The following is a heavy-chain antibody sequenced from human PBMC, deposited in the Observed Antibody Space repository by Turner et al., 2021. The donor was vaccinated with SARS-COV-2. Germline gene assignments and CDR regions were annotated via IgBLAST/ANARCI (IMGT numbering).Heavy chain of an antibody. Sequence: QVQLVESGGGVVQPGRSLRLSCAASGFTFSNYAMQWVRPAPGKGLGWVAVISYDGSNKYYADSVKGRFTISRDNSKNTLYLQMNSLRAEDTAVYYCARDRIIWDRGVYYYYGMDVWGQGTTVTVSS. CDR1: GFTFSNYA. V-gene: IGHV3-30-3*01. CDR3: ARDRIIWDRGVYYYYGMDV. J-gene: IGHJ6*02. CDR2: ISYDGSNK. D-gene: IGHD1-26*01.